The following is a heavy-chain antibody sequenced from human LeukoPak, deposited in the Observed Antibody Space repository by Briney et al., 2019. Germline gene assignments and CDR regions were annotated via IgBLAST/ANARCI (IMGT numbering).Heavy chain of an antibody. Sequence: GGSLRLSCAASGFTFSSYAMSWVRQAPGKGLEWVSAISGSGGSTYYADSVKGRFTISRDNSKNTLYLQMNSLRAEDTAVYYRAKDRNTNYDILTGPEFDWGQGTLVTVSS. D-gene: IGHD3-9*01. J-gene: IGHJ4*02. CDR2: ISGSGGST. CDR1: GFTFSSYA. V-gene: IGHV3-23*01. CDR3: AKDRNTNYDILTGPEFD.